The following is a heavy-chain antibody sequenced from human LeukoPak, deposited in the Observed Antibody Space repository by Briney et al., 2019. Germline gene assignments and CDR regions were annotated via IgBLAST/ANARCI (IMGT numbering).Heavy chain of an antibody. CDR2: INPNSGGT. Sequence: GASVKVSCKASVYTFTGYYMHWVRQAPGQGLEWMGWINPNSGGTNYAQKFQGRVTMTRDTSISTAYMELSRLRSDDTAVYYCARGKRGYSYGSVLVDYWGQGTLVTVSS. D-gene: IGHD5-18*01. V-gene: IGHV1-2*02. CDR1: VYTFTGYY. CDR3: ARGKRGYSYGSVLVDY. J-gene: IGHJ4*02.